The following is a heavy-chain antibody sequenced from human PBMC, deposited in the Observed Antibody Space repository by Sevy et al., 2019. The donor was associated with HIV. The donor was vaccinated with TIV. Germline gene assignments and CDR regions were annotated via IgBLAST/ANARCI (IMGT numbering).Heavy chain of an antibody. CDR2: IYHSGST. D-gene: IGHD4-17*01. J-gene: IGHJ4*02. Sequence: SETLSLTCAVSGGSISSSNWWSWVRQPPGKGLEWIGEIYHSGSTNYNPSLKSRVTISVDKSKNQFSLKLSSWTAADTAVYYCAREPTVTPYYFDYWGQGTLVTISS. V-gene: IGHV4-4*02. CDR3: AREPTVTPYYFDY. CDR1: GGSISSSNW.